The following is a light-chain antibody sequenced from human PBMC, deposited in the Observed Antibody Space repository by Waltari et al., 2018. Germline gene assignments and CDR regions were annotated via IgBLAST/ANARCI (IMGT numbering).Light chain of an antibody. CDR2: TIS. V-gene: IGKV1-39*01. CDR1: QSISSY. CDR3: QQTYSSPRT. Sequence: LSASVGDRITITCRASQSISSYLNWYQQKPGKAPSLLIYTISTLHSGVPSRFSGSGSGTDFTLTISGLQPEDFVTYYCQQTYSSPRTFGPGTKVEI. J-gene: IGKJ1*01.